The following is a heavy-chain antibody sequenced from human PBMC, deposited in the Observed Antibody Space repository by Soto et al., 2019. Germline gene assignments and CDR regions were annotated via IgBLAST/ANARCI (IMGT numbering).Heavy chain of an antibody. Sequence: SETLSLTCTVSGGSISSSSYYWGWIRQPPGKGLEWIGSIYYSGSTYYNPSLKSRVTISVDTSKNQFSLKLSSVTAADTAVYYCARAPMATILFDYWGQGTLVTXSS. V-gene: IGHV4-39*07. J-gene: IGHJ4*02. CDR2: IYYSGST. CDR3: ARAPMATILFDY. CDR1: GGSISSSSYY. D-gene: IGHD5-12*01.